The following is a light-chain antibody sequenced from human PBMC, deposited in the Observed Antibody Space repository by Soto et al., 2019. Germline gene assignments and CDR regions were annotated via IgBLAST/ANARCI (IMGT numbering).Light chain of an antibody. V-gene: IGLV2-14*01. CDR3: SSYSGSSTLV. Sequence: QSALTQPASVSGSPGQPITISCTGTSSDIGGYNYVSWYQQHPGKAPKLMIYDVSNRPSGVSNRFSGSKSGNTASLTISGLQAEDEADYYCSSYSGSSTLVFGGGTQLTVL. CDR1: SSDIGGYNY. CDR2: DVS. J-gene: IGLJ2*01.